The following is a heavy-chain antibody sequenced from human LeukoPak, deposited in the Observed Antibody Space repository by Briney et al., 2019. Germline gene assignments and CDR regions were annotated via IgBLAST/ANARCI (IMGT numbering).Heavy chain of an antibody. CDR1: RFTLSPYGTHYG. Sequence: GGSLRLSCAASRFTLSPYGTHYGMHWVRQAPGKGLEWVTFIRSDGSNKYYADSVKGRFTISRDNSKNMLYLQMNSLRAEDTAVYYCAQDPATYYYDSGMGWFDPWGQGTLVTVSS. V-gene: IGHV3-30*02. CDR3: AQDPATYYYDSGMGWFDP. D-gene: IGHD3-10*01. J-gene: IGHJ5*02. CDR2: IRSDGSNK.